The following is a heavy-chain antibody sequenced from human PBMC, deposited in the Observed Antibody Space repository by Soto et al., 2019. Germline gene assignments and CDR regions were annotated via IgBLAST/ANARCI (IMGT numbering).Heavy chain of an antibody. CDR1: GGTFSSYA. CDR2: IIPIFGTA. CDR3: ARDYLDGYLYYYYGMDV. J-gene: IGHJ6*02. D-gene: IGHD6-13*01. Sequence: QVQLVQSGAEVKKPGSSVKVSCKASGGTFSSYAISWVRQAPGQGLEWMGGIIPIFGTANYAQKFQGRVTITADDSTSTAYMELSSLRSEDTAVYYCARDYLDGYLYYYYGMDVWGQGTTVTVSS. V-gene: IGHV1-69*12.